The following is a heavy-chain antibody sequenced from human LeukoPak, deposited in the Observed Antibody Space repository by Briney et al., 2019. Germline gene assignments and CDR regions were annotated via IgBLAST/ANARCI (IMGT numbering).Heavy chain of an antibody. V-gene: IGHV4-39*01. CDR1: GDSITSYY. Sequence: SSETLSLTCIVSGDSITSYYWGWVRQPPGKGLEWIGSIYYSGSTFYNPSLKSRVTISVDTSKKQFSLKLISVTAADTAVYYCTYYDILAGPFDYWGQGTLVTVSS. D-gene: IGHD3-9*01. CDR3: TYYDILAGPFDY. CDR2: IYYSGST. J-gene: IGHJ4*02.